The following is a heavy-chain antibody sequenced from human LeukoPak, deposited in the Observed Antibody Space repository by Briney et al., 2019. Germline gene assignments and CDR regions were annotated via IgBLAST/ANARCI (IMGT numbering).Heavy chain of an antibody. Sequence: GESLKISCKGSGYSFTSYWIGWVRQMPGKGLEWMGIIYPGDSDTRYSPSFQGQVTISADKSISTAYLQWSSLKASDTAMYYCARFVVMVASRISGSYPPSWFDPWGQGTLVTVSS. CDR2: IYPGDSDT. CDR3: ARFVVMVASRISGSYPPSWFDP. D-gene: IGHD2-15*01. V-gene: IGHV5-51*01. CDR1: GYSFTSYW. J-gene: IGHJ5*02.